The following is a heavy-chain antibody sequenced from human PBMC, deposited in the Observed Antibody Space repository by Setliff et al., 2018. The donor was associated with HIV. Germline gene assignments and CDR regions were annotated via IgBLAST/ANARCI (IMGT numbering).Heavy chain of an antibody. D-gene: IGHD5-12*01. J-gene: IGHJ6*02. CDR1: GGSMSNYY. V-gene: IGHV4-59*08. Sequence: PSETLSLTCSVSGGSMSNYYWSWVRQPPGKGLEWMGDIFHTGSSTYNPSLKSRVSLSVDTSKNQFSLKLSSVTAADTAVYYCARQVATIYYYYFYGMDVWGLGTTVTVSS. CDR3: ARQVATIYYYYFYGMDV. CDR2: IFHTGSS.